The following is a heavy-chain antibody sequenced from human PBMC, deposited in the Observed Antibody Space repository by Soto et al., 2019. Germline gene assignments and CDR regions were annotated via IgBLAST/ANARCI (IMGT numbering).Heavy chain of an antibody. CDR2: INPNSGGT. D-gene: IGHD2-21*02. CDR3: ARAARRVTSTPDIDAEYFQH. V-gene: IGHV1-2*04. J-gene: IGHJ1*01. CDR1: GYTFTGYY. Sequence: QVQLVQSGAEVKKPGASVKVSCKASGYTFTGYYMHWVRQAPGQGLEWMGWINPNSGGTNYAQKFQGWVTMTRDTSISHAYMELSRLRSDDTAVYYGARAARRVTSTPDIDAEYFQHWGQGTLVTVSS.